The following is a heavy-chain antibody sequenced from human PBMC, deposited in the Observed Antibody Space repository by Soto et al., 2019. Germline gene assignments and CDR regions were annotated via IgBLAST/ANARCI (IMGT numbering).Heavy chain of an antibody. CDR1: GGTFSGYD. V-gene: IGHV4-34*01. CDR2: INHSGST. D-gene: IGHD4-17*01. J-gene: IGHJ4*02. Sequence: SETLSLTCAVYGGTFSGYDWSWIRQPPGKGLEWIGEINHSGSTNYNPSLKSRVTISVDTSKNQFSLKLSSVTAADTAVYYCARSKIAPYGDVDYWGQGTLVTVSS. CDR3: ARSKIAPYGDVDY.